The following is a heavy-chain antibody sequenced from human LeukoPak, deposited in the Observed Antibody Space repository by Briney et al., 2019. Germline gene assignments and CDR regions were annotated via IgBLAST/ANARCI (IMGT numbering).Heavy chain of an antibody. CDR2: IKQDGSEK. J-gene: IGHJ4*02. D-gene: IGHD6-13*01. CDR3: AREGSAAAGTYGY. V-gene: IGHV3-7*01. CDR1: GFTFSSYW. Sequence: GGSLRLSCVASGFTFSSYWMSWVRQAPGKGLKGVANIKQDGSEKYYVDSVKGRFTISRDNAKSSLYVQMNSLRAEDTAVYYCAREGSAAAGTYGYWGQGTLVTVSS.